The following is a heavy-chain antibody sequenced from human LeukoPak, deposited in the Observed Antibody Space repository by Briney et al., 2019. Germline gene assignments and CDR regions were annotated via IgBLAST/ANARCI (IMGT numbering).Heavy chain of an antibody. V-gene: IGHV1-18*01. CDR3: ARDKGKWEHLRYFDY. CDR2: ISAYNGNT. Sequence: ASVKVSCKASGYTFSRYGISWGRQAPGQGLEWMGWISAYNGNTKYAQKLQGRVTMTTDTSTSTAYMELRSLRSDDTAVYYCARDKGKWEHLRYFDYWGQGTLVTVSS. CDR1: GYTFSRYG. D-gene: IGHD1-26*01. J-gene: IGHJ4*02.